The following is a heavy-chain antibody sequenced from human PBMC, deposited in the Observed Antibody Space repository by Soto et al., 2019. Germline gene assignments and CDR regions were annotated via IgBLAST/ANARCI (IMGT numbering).Heavy chain of an antibody. CDR2: IIPLFGTT. CDR1: GGTFSTYP. CDR3: ARGATHGSSWYFWFDP. D-gene: IGHD6-13*01. V-gene: IGHV1-69*01. Sequence: QVQLVQSGAEVRMPGSSVKVSCKASGGTFSTYPINWVRQAPGQGLEWMGGIIPLFGTTNYAQKFKGRVTITAEESTSTAYMELSSLRAEDAAVYYCARGATHGSSWYFWFDPWGQGTLVTVSS. J-gene: IGHJ5*02.